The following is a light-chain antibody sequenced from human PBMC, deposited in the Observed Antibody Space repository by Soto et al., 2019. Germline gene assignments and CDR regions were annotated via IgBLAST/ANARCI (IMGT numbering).Light chain of an antibody. CDR3: QQFHYWWT. CDR2: DAS. V-gene: IGKV3-15*01. J-gene: IGKJ1*01. Sequence: EIVLTQSPGTLSLSPGERATLSCRASQTFSSIYLAWYQQKPGQVPRLLIYDASTRATGIPARFSGSGSGTEFTLTISSLQSEDFAFYYCQQFHYWWTFGQGTKVDI. CDR1: QTFSSIY.